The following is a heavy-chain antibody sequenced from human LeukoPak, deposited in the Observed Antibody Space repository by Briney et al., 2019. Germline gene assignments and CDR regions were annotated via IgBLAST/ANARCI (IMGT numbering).Heavy chain of an antibody. D-gene: IGHD3-3*01. CDR3: ARGQVPDFWSGYYLAGYYYYGMDV. J-gene: IGHJ6*02. CDR2: INHSGST. V-gene: IGHV4-34*01. CDR1: GGSFSGYY. Sequence: SETLSLTCAVYGGSFSGYYWSWIRQPPGKGLEWVGEINHSGSTNYNPSLKSRVTISVDTSKNQFSLKLSSVTAADTAVYYCARGQVPDFWSGYYLAGYYYYGMDVWGQGTTVTVSS.